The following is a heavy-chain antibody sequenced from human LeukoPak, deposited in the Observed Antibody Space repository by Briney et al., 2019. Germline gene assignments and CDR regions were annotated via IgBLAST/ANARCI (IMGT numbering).Heavy chain of an antibody. Sequence: SETLSLTCTVSGGSISSYYWSWIRQPPGKGLEWIGYIYYSGSTNYNPSLKSRVTISVDTSKNQFSLKLSSVTAADTAVYYCARHMYSSSWYGSYSMDVWGQGTTVTVSS. D-gene: IGHD6-13*01. J-gene: IGHJ6*02. V-gene: IGHV4-59*08. CDR1: GGSISSYY. CDR3: ARHMYSSSWYGSYSMDV. CDR2: IYYSGST.